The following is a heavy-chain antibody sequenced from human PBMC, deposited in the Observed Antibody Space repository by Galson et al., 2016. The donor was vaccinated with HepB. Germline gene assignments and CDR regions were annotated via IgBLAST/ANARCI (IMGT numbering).Heavy chain of an antibody. V-gene: IGHV3-33*01. CDR2: XXFDXSGE. CDR3: ARDPPGSDYGLDV. J-gene: IGHJ6*04. Sequence: SLRLSCATSGFTFGXXEMHXXRQPXXXGLXXVAXXXFDXSGEXYADSXKGRFTISRDNFQNTLFLQMSSLRVEDTDVYYCARDPPGSDYGLDVWGKGTTVTVSS. CDR1: GFTFGXXE.